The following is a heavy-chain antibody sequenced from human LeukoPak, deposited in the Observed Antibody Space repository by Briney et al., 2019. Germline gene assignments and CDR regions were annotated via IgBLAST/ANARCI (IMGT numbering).Heavy chain of an antibody. CDR3: AREKYYYDSSGYYQTRMFDY. V-gene: IGHV1-2*06. D-gene: IGHD3-22*01. CDR2: INPNSGGT. Sequence: ASVKVSCKASGYTFTGYYMHWVRQAPGQGLEWMGRINPNSGGTNYAQKFQGRVTMTRDTSISTAYMELSRLRSDDTAVYYCAREKYYYDSSGYYQTRMFDYWGQGTLVTVSS. CDR1: GYTFTGYY. J-gene: IGHJ4*02.